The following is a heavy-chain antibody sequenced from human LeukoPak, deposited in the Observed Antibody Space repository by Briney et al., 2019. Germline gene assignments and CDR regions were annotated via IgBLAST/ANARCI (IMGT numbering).Heavy chain of an antibody. D-gene: IGHD3-3*01. CDR1: GLTFSNYA. J-gene: IGHJ4*02. Sequence: GGSLKLSCAASGLTFSNYAMNWVRQSPGKGLEWVSSISTGSSYSYYADSVMGRFTISRDNAKNSLYLQMNSLRAEDTAVYYCAKDAGLYYDFWSGYLDYWGQGTLVTVSS. CDR3: AKDAGLYYDFWSGYLDY. CDR2: ISTGSSYS. V-gene: IGHV3-21*01.